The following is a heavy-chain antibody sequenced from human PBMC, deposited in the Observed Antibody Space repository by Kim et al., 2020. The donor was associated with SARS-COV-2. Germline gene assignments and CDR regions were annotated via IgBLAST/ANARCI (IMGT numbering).Heavy chain of an antibody. J-gene: IGHJ6*02. Sequence: GGSLRLSCAASGFTVSSNYMSWVRQAPGKGLEWVSVIYSGGSTYYADSVKGRFTISRDNSKNTLYLQMNSLRAEDTAVYYCARGSSQYYYGMDVWGQGTTVTVSS. D-gene: IGHD3-16*02. CDR2: IYSGGST. V-gene: IGHV3-53*01. CDR3: ARGSSQYYYGMDV. CDR1: GFTVSSNY.